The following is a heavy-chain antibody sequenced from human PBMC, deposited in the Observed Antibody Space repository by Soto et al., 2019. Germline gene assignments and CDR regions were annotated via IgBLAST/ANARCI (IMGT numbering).Heavy chain of an antibody. Sequence: PSETLSLTCAVYGGSFSDTYWNWFRQPPGKGLEWIGHIHYSGSTNYNPSLKSRVTISVDTSKNQVSLKLSSVTAADTAMYFCARQVSSAWPPYYYDMDVWGQGTTVTVSS. J-gene: IGHJ6*02. CDR1: GGSFSDTY. D-gene: IGHD6-25*01. V-gene: IGHV4-59*08. CDR2: IHYSGST. CDR3: ARQVSSAWPPYYYDMDV.